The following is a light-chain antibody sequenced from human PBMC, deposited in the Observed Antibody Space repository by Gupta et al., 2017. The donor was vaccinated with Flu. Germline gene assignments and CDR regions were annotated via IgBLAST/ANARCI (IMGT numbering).Light chain of an antibody. CDR2: GVS. V-gene: IGLV2-14*01. J-gene: IGLJ1*01. Sequence: QSALTQPASVSGSPGQSIALSCTGTSSDVGGYNYVPWYQQHPGKAPKLMIYGVSKRPSGVSNRFSGSKSGNTASLTISGLQTDDEADYYCSAPTSSSTYVFGTGTKVTVL. CDR1: SSDVGGYNY. CDR3: SAPTSSSTYV.